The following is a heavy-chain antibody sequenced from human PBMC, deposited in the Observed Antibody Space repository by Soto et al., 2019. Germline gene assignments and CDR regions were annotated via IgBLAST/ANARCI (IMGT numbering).Heavy chain of an antibody. D-gene: IGHD6-19*01. CDR2: MNPNSGNT. V-gene: IGHV1-8*01. CDR1: GYTFTSYD. CDR3: ARGSRYSSGWGPSYYYYGMDV. Sequence: SVKVSCKASGYTFTSYDINWVRQATGQGLEWMGWMNPNSGNTGYAQKFQGRVTMTRNTSISTAYMELSSLRSEDTAVYYCARGSRYSSGWGPSYYYYGMDVWGQGTTVTVSS. J-gene: IGHJ6*02.